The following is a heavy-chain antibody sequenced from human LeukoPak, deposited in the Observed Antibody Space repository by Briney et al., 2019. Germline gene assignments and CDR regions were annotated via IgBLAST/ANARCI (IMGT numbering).Heavy chain of an antibody. CDR2: ISYSGST. V-gene: IGHV4-39*07. D-gene: IGHD2-15*01. J-gene: IGHJ6*03. CDR3: ARGYCSGGSCYSYYYYNYMDV. CDR1: GGSISSSSYY. Sequence: SETLSLTCTVSGGSISSSSYYWGWIRQPPGKGLEWIVSISYSGSTYYNPSLKSQFTITVDTAKNAFSLKLSSVTAADTAVYYCARGYCSGGSCYSYYYYNYMDVWGKGTTVTVSS.